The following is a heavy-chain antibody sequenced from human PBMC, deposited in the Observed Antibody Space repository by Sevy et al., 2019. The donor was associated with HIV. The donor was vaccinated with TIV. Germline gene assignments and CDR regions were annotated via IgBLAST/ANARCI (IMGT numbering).Heavy chain of an antibody. V-gene: IGHV4-39*01. Sequence: SETLSLTCTVSGASIRDSSYYWAWIRQPPGKGLEWIGNIYSYGETYYNSSLKSRVTISVDTAKNQFSLSLTSVTAADTAIYFCARAMEQQLDAFDIWGQGTMVTVSS. D-gene: IGHD6-13*01. J-gene: IGHJ3*02. CDR1: GASIRDSSYY. CDR2: IYSYGET. CDR3: ARAMEQQLDAFDI.